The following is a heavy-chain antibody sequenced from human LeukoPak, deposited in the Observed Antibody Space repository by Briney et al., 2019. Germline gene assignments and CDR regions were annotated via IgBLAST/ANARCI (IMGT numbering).Heavy chain of an antibody. J-gene: IGHJ6*03. CDR1: GFTFSDYS. V-gene: IGHV3-48*01. Sequence: PGGSLRLSCAASGFTFSDYSMNWVRQAPGKGLEWISYIGGSSSTMYYADSVKGRFTISRDNSKNTLYLQMNSLRAEDTAVYYCAKERRGFYMDAWGTGTTVTISS. CDR2: IGGSSSTM. CDR3: AKERRGFYMDA.